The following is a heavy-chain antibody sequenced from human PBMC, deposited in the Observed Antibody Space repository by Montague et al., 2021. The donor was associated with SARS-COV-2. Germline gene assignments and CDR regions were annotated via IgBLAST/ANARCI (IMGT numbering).Heavy chain of an antibody. J-gene: IGHJ4*02. CDR2: IHYSGIT. CDR1: GDSISNGYFY. CDR3: ARHLAISGPAAVSDY. Sequence: SETLSLTCTVSGDSISNGYFYWGWIRQPPGKGLEWVGTIHYSGITYYNPSLKSRVTTSVGTSRNQFSLKLSSVTAADTAIYYCARHLAISGPAAVSDYWGQGTLVTVSS. D-gene: IGHD2-2*01. V-gene: IGHV4-39*01.